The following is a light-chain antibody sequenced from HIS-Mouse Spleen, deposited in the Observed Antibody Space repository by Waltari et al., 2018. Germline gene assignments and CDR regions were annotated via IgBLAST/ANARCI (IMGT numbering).Light chain of an antibody. CDR1: SSDVGGYNY. V-gene: IGLV2-14*01. CDR3: SSYTSSSTWV. J-gene: IGLJ3*02. CDR2: EVS. Sequence: QSALTQPASVSGSPGQSITISCTGTSSDVGGYNYVSSYQQHPGKAPKLLIYEVSKRPSGVSYRFSGSKSGNTASLTISGLQAEDEADYYCSSYTSSSTWVFGGGTKLTVL.